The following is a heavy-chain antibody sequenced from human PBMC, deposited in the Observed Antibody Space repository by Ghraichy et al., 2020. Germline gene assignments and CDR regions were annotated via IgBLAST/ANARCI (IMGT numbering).Heavy chain of an antibody. CDR1: GFTFSSYA. CDR2: ISGSGGST. V-gene: IGHV3-23*01. D-gene: IGHD5-18*01. Sequence: GGSLRLSCAAFGFTFSSYAMSWVRQAPGKGLEWVSAISGSGGSTYYADSVKGRFTISRDNSKNTLYLQMNSLRAEDTAVYYCAKDNRGRSYGENDAFDIWGQGTMVTVSS. J-gene: IGHJ3*02. CDR3: AKDNRGRSYGENDAFDI.